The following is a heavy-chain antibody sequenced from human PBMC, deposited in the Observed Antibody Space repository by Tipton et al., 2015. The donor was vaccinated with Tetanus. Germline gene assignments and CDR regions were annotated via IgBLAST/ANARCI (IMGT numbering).Heavy chain of an antibody. CDR2: ISSTSSYI. CDR1: GFIISNNN. J-gene: IGHJ4*02. Sequence: SLRLSCEASGFIISNNNMNWVRQAPGKGLEWVSSISSTSSYIYYADSLKGRFTISRDNAKNSLYLQMNSLTAEDTAVYYCASGSALDYWGQGILVAVSS. CDR3: ASGSALDY. D-gene: IGHD6-25*01. V-gene: IGHV3-21*01.